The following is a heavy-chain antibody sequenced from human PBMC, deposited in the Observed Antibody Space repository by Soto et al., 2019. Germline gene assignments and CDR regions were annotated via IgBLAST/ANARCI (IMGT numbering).Heavy chain of an antibody. V-gene: IGHV3-23*01. CDR1: GFTFSSYA. CDR3: AKDLGGATIFGVVIPPPNWFDP. CDR2: ISGSGGST. Sequence: GSLRLSCAASGFTFSSYAMSWVRQAPGKGLEWVSAISGSGGSTYYADSVKGRFIISRDNSKNTLYLQMNSLRAEDTAVYYCAKDLGGATIFGVVIPPPNWFDPWGQGTLVTVSS. J-gene: IGHJ5*02. D-gene: IGHD3-3*01.